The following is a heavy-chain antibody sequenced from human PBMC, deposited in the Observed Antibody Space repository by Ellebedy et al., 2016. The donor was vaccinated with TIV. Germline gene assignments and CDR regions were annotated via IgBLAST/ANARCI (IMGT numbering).Heavy chain of an antibody. CDR1: GFTFSSYA. V-gene: IGHV3-23*01. Sequence: PGGSLRLSCAASGFTFSSYAMSWVRQAPGKGLEWVSGTSGSGLSTNYADPVKGRFTISRDNSQSTLYLQMNSLRVEDTAVYYCARTLRSGGNAFEIWGQGTMVTVSS. CDR3: ARTLRSGGNAFEI. D-gene: IGHD3-10*01. CDR2: TSGSGLST. J-gene: IGHJ3*02.